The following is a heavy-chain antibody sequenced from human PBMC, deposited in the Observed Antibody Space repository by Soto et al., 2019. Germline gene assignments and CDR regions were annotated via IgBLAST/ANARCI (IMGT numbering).Heavy chain of an antibody. CDR3: AKDAIAAAENYYYYGMDV. V-gene: IGHV3-30*18. CDR2: ISYDGSNK. D-gene: IGHD6-13*01. J-gene: IGHJ6*02. Sequence: QVQLVESGGGVVQPGRSLRLSCAASGFTFSTYGMHWVRQAPGKGLEWVAVISYDGSNKYYSDSVKGRFTISRDKSKNTLYLEMNSLRAEDTAVYYCAKDAIAAAENYYYYGMDVWGQGTTVTVSS. CDR1: GFTFSTYG.